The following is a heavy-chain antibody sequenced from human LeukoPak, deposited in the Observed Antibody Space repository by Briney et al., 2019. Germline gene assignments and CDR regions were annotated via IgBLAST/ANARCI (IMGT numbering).Heavy chain of an antibody. J-gene: IGHJ5*02. V-gene: IGHV4-59*01. CDR1: GGSISSYY. D-gene: IGHD3-10*01. Sequence: SETLSLTCSVPGGSISSYYWSWIRQPPGKGLEWIGYIYYSGSTNYNPSLKSRVTISVDTSKHQFSLKLSSVTAADTAVYYCARIYGRPPRFDPWGQGTLVTVSS. CDR2: IYYSGST. CDR3: ARIYGRPPRFDP.